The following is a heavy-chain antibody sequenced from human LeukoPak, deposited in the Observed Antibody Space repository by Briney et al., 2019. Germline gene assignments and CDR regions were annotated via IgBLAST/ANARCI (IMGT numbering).Heavy chain of an antibody. CDR3: ARGSYFYGSGSFMGSDY. D-gene: IGHD3-10*01. CDR2: INAGNGNT. J-gene: IGHJ4*02. Sequence: GASVKVSCKASGYTFTNYAIHWVRQAPGQRLEWMGWINAGNGNTEYSQSLQDRVTITRDTSATTAYMELSSLRSEDTAVYYCARGSYFYGSGSFMGSDYWGQGTLVTVSS. V-gene: IGHV1-3*01. CDR1: GYTFTNYA.